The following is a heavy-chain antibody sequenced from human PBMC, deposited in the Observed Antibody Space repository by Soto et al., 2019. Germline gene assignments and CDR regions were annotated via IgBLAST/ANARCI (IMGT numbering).Heavy chain of an antibody. J-gene: IGHJ4*02. Sequence: PGGSLRLSCATSGFTFKSYTLHWVRQTPGRGLQWVAVISYDGGNKYYADSVRGRFTISRDNSNSTLYLQMNSLRADDSAVYYCVGASMWTGKGLEYWGQGALVTVSS. CDR1: GFTFKSYT. CDR2: ISYDGGNK. CDR3: VGASMWTGKGLEY. D-gene: IGHD3-10*02. V-gene: IGHV3-30-3*01.